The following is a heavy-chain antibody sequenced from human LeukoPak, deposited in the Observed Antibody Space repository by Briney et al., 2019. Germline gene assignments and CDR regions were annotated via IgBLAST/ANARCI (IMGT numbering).Heavy chain of an antibody. D-gene: IGHD5-24*01. Sequence: GGSLRLSCAASGFTFSSYGMHWVRQAPGKGLEWVAVIWYDGSNKYYGDSVKGRFTISRDNSEKTLYLQMNSLRVEDTAVYYCARGDGYNDAEYLQHWGQGTLVTV. J-gene: IGHJ1*01. V-gene: IGHV3-33*01. CDR3: ARGDGYNDAEYLQH. CDR2: IWYDGSNK. CDR1: GFTFSSYG.